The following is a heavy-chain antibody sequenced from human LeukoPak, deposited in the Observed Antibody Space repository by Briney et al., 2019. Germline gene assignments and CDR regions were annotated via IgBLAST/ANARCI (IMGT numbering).Heavy chain of an antibody. CDR2: FGRSGSDT. Sequence: GGSLRLSCAASGFTFGTSAMSWVRQAPGKGPEWVSTFGRSGSDTYYSDSVKGRFTIFRDNSKNTLYLQMNSLRDEDTAVYYCAKGTLGSWYYFDYWGQGTLVTVSS. CDR3: AKGTLGSWYYFDY. D-gene: IGHD6-13*01. V-gene: IGHV3-23*01. J-gene: IGHJ4*02. CDR1: GFTFGTSA.